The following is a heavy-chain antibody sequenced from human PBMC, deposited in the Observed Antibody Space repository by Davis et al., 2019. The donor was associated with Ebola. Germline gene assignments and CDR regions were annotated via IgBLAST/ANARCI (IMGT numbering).Heavy chain of an antibody. J-gene: IGHJ4*02. Sequence: PGGSLRLSCAASGFTFSRYAMHWVRQAPGKGLEWVAVISFNGNHKDYVDSVKGRFTISRDNSDNTLYLQMNSLRAEDTAVYHCAQEYCSNSGSYCTYFDHWGQGTLVTVSS. CDR2: ISFNGNHK. V-gene: IGHV3-30*04. D-gene: IGHD3-10*01. CDR1: GFTFSRYA. CDR3: AQEYCSNSGSYCTYFDH.